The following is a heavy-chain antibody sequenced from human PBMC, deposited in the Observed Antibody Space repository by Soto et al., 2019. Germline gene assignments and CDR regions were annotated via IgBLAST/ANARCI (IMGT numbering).Heavy chain of an antibody. D-gene: IGHD2-2*01. V-gene: IGHV5-51*01. CDR2: IYPGDSDT. Sequence: GESLKISCKGSGYSFTSYCIGWVRQMPGKGLEWMGIIYPGDSDTRYSPSFQGQVTISADKSISTAYLQWSSLKASDTAMYYCARQGCSSTSCYANGLDYYYYGMDVWGQGTTVTVSS. CDR3: ARQGCSSTSCYANGLDYYYYGMDV. J-gene: IGHJ6*02. CDR1: GYSFTSYC.